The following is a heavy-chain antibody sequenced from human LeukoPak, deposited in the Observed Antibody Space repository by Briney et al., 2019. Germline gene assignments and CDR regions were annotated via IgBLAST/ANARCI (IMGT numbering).Heavy chain of an antibody. CDR1: GGSISSGEVY. D-gene: IGHD3-10*01. CDR2: LYSTGGT. J-gene: IGHJ4*02. CDR3: VRTGNFDHSGSGSYYPF. V-gene: IGHV4-30-4*01. Sequence: PSETLSLTCTVSGGSISSGEVYWSWIRQSPGKGLEWIGYLYSTGGTYYNPSLGDRVNISPGTSKNQFSLTVNSVTAADTAVYYCVRTGNFDHSGSGSYYPFWGQGTLVTVSS.